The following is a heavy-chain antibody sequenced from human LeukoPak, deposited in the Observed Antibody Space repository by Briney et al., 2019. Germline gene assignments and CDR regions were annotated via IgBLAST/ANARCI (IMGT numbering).Heavy chain of an antibody. CDR2: ISHDGSNK. CDR1: GFTFSSYA. V-gene: IGHV3-30-3*01. CDR3: AREEGYYFDY. J-gene: IGHJ4*02. Sequence: PGGSLRLSCAASGFTFSSYAMHWVRQAPGKGLEWVAVISHDGSNKYYADSVKGRFTISRDNSKNTLYLQVNSLRAEDTAVFYCAREEGYYFDYWGQGTLVTVSS.